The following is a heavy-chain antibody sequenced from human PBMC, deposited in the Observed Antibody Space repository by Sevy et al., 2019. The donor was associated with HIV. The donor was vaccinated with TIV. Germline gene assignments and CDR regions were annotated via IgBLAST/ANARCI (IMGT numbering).Heavy chain of an antibody. V-gene: IGHV3-23*01. CDR1: GFIFSSYA. CDR2: LGDSGAAT. J-gene: IGHJ6*02. Sequence: GGSLRLSCAASGFIFSSYAMSWVRQAPGKGLQWVSALGDSGAATYYADSVKGRFTISRDNSKNTLFLQLNSLRAEDTAVYDGARVVGALAGYYYGMDVWGQGTTVTVSS. CDR3: ARVVGALAGYYYGMDV. D-gene: IGHD1-26*01.